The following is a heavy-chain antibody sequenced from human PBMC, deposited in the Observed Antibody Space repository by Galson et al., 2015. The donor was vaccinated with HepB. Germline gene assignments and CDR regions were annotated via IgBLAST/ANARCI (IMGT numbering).Heavy chain of an antibody. CDR1: GFIFSGYA. CDR3: ARDRRRPHYYYMDV. D-gene: IGHD6-25*01. V-gene: IGHV3-23*01. J-gene: IGHJ6*03. Sequence: SLRLSCAASGFIFSGYAMTWVRQAPGKGLEWVSAIGDCGGITFYADSVKGRFTISRDNSKNTLYSQMNTLRVEDTAVYYCARDRRRPHYYYMDVWGKGTTVTVSS. CDR2: IGDCGGIT.